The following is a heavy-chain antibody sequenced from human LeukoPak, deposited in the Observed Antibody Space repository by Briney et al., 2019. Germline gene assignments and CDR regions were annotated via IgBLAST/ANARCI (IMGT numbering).Heavy chain of an antibody. CDR1: GASISSGGYY. Sequence: SQTLSLTCTGCGASISSGGYYWSWIRQPAGKGLEWIGHIYTSGSTNYNPSLKSRVTISVDTSKNQFSLKLSSLTAADTAVYYCARDGRPLEWLLFHRGIDAFDIWGQGTMVTVSS. CDR2: IYTSGST. CDR3: ARDGRPLEWLLFHRGIDAFDI. J-gene: IGHJ3*02. V-gene: IGHV4-61*09. D-gene: IGHD3-3*01.